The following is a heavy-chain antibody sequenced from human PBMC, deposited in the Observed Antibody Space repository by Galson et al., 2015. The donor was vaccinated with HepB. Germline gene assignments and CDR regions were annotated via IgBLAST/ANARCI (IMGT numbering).Heavy chain of an antibody. CDR2: ISYDGSNK. Sequence: SLRLSCAASGFTFSSYGMHWVRQAPGKGLEWVAVISYDGSNKYYADSVKGRFTISRDNSKNTLYLQMNSLRAEDTAVYYCANGIAAAGPADYWGQGTLVTVSS. V-gene: IGHV3-30*18. J-gene: IGHJ4*02. D-gene: IGHD6-13*01. CDR1: GFTFSSYG. CDR3: ANGIAAAGPADY.